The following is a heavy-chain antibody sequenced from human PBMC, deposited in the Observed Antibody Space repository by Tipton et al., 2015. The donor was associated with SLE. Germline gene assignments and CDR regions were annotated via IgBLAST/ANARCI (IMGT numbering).Heavy chain of an antibody. V-gene: IGHV4-34*01. D-gene: IGHD3-10*01. Sequence: LRLSCAVYGGSFSGYYWSWIRQPPGKGLEWIGEINHSGSTNYNPSLKSRVTISVDTSKNQFSLKLSSVTAADTAVYYCARDQVVRGVDIWGQGTMVTVSS. CDR1: GGSFSGYY. J-gene: IGHJ3*02. CDR3: ARDQVVRGVDI. CDR2: INHSGST.